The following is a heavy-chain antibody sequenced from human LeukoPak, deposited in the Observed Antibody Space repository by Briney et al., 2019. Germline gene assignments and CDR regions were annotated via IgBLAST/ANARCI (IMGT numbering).Heavy chain of an antibody. CDR2: ISSGSYNI. D-gene: IGHD6-19*01. CDR1: VFTFSIYI. J-gene: IGHJ4*02. CDR3: SKVRRSGWDHFDY. Sequence: GGSLRLSCAASVFTFSIYIMNWVRQALGEGGGCVSYISSGSYNIYSADSVKGRFTTSRDNAKNSLYLQMNSLRDEDTAAYYCSKVRRSGWDHFDYWGQGTMVTVSS. V-gene: IGHV3-48*02.